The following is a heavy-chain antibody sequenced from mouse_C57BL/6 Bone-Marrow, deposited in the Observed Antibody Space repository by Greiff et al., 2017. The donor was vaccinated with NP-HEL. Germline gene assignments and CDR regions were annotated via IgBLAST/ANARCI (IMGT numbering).Heavy chain of an antibody. CDR2: INPNNGGT. V-gene: IGHV1-18*01. CDR3: ARGWLLGY. J-gene: IGHJ2*01. Sequence: VQLKQSGPELVKPGASVKIPCKASGYTFTDYNMDWVKQSHGKSLEWIGDINPNNGGTIYNQKFKGKATLTVDKSSSTAYMELRSLTSEDTAVYYCARGWLLGYWGQGTTLTVSS. CDR1: GYTFTDYN. D-gene: IGHD2-3*01.